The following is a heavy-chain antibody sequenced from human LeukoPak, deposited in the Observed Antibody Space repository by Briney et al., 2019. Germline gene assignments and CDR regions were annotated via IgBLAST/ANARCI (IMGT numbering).Heavy chain of an antibody. V-gene: IGHV3-20*04. J-gene: IGHJ4*02. CDR3: ARDLRPNYYDS. CDR1: GFTFSSYA. Sequence: PGGSLRLSCAASGFTFSSYAMSWVRQAPGKGLEWVSGINWNGGSTGYADSVKGRFTISRDNAKNSLYLQMNSLRAEDTALYYCARDLRPNYYDSWGQGTLVTVSS. D-gene: IGHD3-22*01. CDR2: INWNGGST.